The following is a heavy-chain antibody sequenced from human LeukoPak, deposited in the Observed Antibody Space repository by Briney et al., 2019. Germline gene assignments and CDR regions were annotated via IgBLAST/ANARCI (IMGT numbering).Heavy chain of an antibody. CDR1: GFTFSSYA. Sequence: GGSLRLSCAASGFTFSSYAMHWVRQAPGKGLEWVAVISYDGSNKYYADSVKGRFTISRDNSKNTLYLQMNSLRAEDTAVYYCARDNYCSSTSCYLYYCYYGMAVWGQGTTVTVPS. CDR3: ARDNYCSSTSCYLYYCYYGMAV. CDR2: ISYDGSNK. D-gene: IGHD2-2*01. J-gene: IGHJ6*02. V-gene: IGHV3-30-3*01.